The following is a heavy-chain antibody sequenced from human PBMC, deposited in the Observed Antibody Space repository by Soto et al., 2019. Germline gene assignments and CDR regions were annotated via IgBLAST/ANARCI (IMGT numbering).Heavy chain of an antibody. V-gene: IGHV1-69*02. D-gene: IGHD2-2*01. CDR3: ARGTYVVPASM. CDR1: GGTFSSYT. J-gene: IGHJ4*02. CDR2: IIPILGIA. Sequence: SVKVSCKASGGTFSSYTSSWVRQAPGKGLEWMGRIIPILGIAKYAEKFQGRVTITADKSTSTAYMELSSLRSEDTAVYYCARGTYVVPASMWGQGTLVTVSS.